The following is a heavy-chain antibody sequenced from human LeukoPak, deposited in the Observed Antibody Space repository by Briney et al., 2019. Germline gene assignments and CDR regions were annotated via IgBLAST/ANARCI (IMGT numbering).Heavy chain of an antibody. Sequence: SETLSLTCTVSGGSINSYYWNWIRQPPGKGLEWIGYIYHSGSTSYNPSLKSRVTISIDTSKNQFSLKVSSVTAADTAVYYCARENFDSGGHWGQGTLVTVSS. CDR1: GGSINSYY. CDR2: IYHSGST. V-gene: IGHV4-59*01. D-gene: IGHD3-9*01. CDR3: ARENFDSGGH. J-gene: IGHJ4*02.